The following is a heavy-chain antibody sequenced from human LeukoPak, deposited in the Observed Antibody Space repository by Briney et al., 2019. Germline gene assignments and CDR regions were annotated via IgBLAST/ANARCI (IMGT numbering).Heavy chain of an antibody. CDR2: INHSGST. CDR1: GGSFSGYY. V-gene: IGHV4-34*01. D-gene: IGHD3-22*01. Sequence: NASETLSLTCAVYGGSFSGYYWSWIRQPPGKGLEWIGEINHSGSTNYNPSLKSRVTISVDTSKNQFSLKLSSVTAADTAVYYCARDYYDSSGYWGADAFDIWGQGTMVTVSS. J-gene: IGHJ3*02. CDR3: ARDYYDSSGYWGADAFDI.